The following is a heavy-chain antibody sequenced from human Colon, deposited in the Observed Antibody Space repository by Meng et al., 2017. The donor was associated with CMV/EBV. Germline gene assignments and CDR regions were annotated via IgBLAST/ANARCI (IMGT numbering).Heavy chain of an antibody. CDR2: FYPGDSES. CDR3: VTQTGLGNDAYDI. CDR1: GYNFATFW. D-gene: IGHD3/OR15-3a*01. Sequence: GESLKISCQGSGYNFATFWIGWVRQMPGTGLEWIGLFYPGDSESRYSPSFHGQVTMSADKSTNTAYLQWHSLKASDTATYYCVTQTGLGNDAYDIWGQGTMVTVSS. J-gene: IGHJ3*02. V-gene: IGHV5-51*01.